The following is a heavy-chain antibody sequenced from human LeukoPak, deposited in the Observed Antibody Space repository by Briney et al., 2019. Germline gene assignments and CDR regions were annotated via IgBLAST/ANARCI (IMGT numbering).Heavy chain of an antibody. CDR2: IYYSGSI. Sequence: PSETLSLTCTVSGGSISSSYWSWIRQPPGKGLEWIGYIYYSGSIDYNPSLKSRVTISVDTSKNQFSLKLSSVTAADTAVYYCARDVTYYTYWGQGTLVTVSS. D-gene: IGHD1-26*01. CDR1: GGSISSSY. J-gene: IGHJ4*02. V-gene: IGHV4-59*01. CDR3: ARDVTYYTY.